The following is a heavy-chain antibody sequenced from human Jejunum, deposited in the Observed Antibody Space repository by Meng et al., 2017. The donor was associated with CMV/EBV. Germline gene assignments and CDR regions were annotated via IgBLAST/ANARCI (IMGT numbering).Heavy chain of an antibody. D-gene: IGHD3-10*02. CDR3: ARDWGDVRGGFDF. J-gene: IGHJ4*02. CDR2: TYYRSKYYN. Sequence: QVQLPQSGPGLVKPSQTLSLTCAIPGDSVSSNSAAWNWIRQSPSRGLEWLGRTYYRSKYYNDYALSVKSRITINPDTSKNQFSLQLNSVTPEDTAIYYCARDWGDVRGGFDFWGQGTLVTVSS. CDR1: GDSVSSNSAA. V-gene: IGHV6-1*01.